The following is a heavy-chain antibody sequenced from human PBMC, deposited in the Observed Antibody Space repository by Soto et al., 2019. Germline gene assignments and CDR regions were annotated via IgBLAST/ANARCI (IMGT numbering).Heavy chain of an antibody. Sequence: ASEKVSCKASGYIFSSFHINWVRQAPGQGLEWMGWISGYSGNTKYAQNLQGRLTLTTDTSTNTAYMELRSLRSDDTAVYYCARDVYGFVNAFDLWGQGTVVTVSS. V-gene: IGHV1-18*01. CDR1: GYIFSSFH. J-gene: IGHJ3*01. CDR3: ARDVYGFVNAFDL. CDR2: ISGYSGNT. D-gene: IGHD3-10*01.